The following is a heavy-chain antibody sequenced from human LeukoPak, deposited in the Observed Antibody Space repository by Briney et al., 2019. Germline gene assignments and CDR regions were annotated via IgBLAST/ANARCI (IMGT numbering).Heavy chain of an antibody. CDR2: ISRTSTFT. V-gene: IGHV3-11*05. Sequence: GGSLRLSCAASGFTFSDYYMSWARQAPGKGLEWVSYISRTSTFTNYADSVKGRFTISRNNAENSLYLQMNSLRAEDTAVYFCVRVGLDYGDYVDYWGQGSLVTVSS. J-gene: IGHJ4*02. D-gene: IGHD4-17*01. CDR3: VRVGLDYGDYVDY. CDR1: GFTFSDYY.